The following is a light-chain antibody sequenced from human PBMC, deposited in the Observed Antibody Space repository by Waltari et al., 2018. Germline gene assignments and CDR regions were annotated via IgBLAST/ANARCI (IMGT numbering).Light chain of an antibody. CDR3: QVWDSSRDLVL. J-gene: IGLJ2*01. CDR2: DDS. Sequence: SYVLTQPPSVSVAPGRTATITCGGDNIGSQGVNWYQQRPGQAPVLVVYDDSDRPSDIPERFSGSISGNMATLTVSRVGAGDEADYYCQVWDSSRDLVLIGGGTKLTVL. V-gene: IGLV3-21*03. CDR1: NIGSQG.